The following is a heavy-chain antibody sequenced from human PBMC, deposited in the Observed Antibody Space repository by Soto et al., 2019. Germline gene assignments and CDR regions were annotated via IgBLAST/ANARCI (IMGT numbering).Heavy chain of an antibody. J-gene: IGHJ6*02. CDR3: ATIPAPGYYYYGMDV. Sequence: EVQLVESGGGLVQPGESLRLSCAASRLTFSRYYMNWVRQAPGKGLEWVSYITSSGSAKYYADSVKGRFTISRDNAKNSLYLQMSSLRDDDTAVYYCATIPAPGYYYYGMDVLGQVTTVTVSS. V-gene: IGHV3-48*02. CDR1: RLTFSRYY. CDR2: ITSSGSAK.